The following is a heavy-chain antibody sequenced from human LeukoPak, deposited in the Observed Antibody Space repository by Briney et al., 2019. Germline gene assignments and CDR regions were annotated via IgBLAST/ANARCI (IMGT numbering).Heavy chain of an antibody. D-gene: IGHD5-24*01. CDR2: ISGSGGST. CDR1: GFTFSSYS. Sequence: PGGSLRLSCAASGFTFSSYSMNWVRQAPGKGLEWVSAISGSGGSTYYADSVKGRFTISRDNSKNTLYLQMNSLRAEDTAVYYCAKDLDGYNNYYYYYMDVWGKGTTVTVSS. J-gene: IGHJ6*03. CDR3: AKDLDGYNNYYYYYMDV. V-gene: IGHV3-23*01.